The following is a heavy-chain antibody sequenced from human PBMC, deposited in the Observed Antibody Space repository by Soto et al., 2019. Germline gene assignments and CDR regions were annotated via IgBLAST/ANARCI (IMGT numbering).Heavy chain of an antibody. J-gene: IGHJ6*03. CDR2: ISSSSSYI. CDR1: GFTFSSYS. Sequence: GGSLRLSCASSGFTFSSYSMNWVRQAPGKGLEWVSSISSSSSYIYYADSVKGRFTISRDNAKNSLYLQMNSLRAEDTVVYYCAREYNWNYVPYYYMDVWGKGTTVTVSS. V-gene: IGHV3-21*01. CDR3: AREYNWNYVPYYYMDV. D-gene: IGHD1-7*01.